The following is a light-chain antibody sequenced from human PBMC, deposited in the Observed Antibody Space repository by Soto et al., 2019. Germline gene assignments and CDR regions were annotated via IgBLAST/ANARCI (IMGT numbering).Light chain of an antibody. J-gene: IGKJ1*01. Sequence: DIQMTQSPSSLSASVGDRVTITCRASQSISSYLIWHQQKPGKAPNLLIYAASSLQSGVPSRFSGSGSGTDFTLTISSLQPDDFATYYCQHYNSYSEAFGQGTKVDIK. V-gene: IGKV1-39*01. CDR2: AAS. CDR3: QHYNSYSEA. CDR1: QSISSY.